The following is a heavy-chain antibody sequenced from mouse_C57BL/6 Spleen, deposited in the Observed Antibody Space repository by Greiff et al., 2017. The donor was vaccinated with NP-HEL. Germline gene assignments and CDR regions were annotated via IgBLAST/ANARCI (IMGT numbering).Heavy chain of an antibody. CDR2: INPNNGGT. V-gene: IGHV1-22*01. CDR3: ARRYYGSSYYYAMDY. J-gene: IGHJ4*01. CDR1: GYTLTDYN. D-gene: IGHD1-1*01. Sequence: VQLQQSGPELVKPGASVKMSCKASGYTLTDYNMHWVKQSHGKSLEWIGYINPNNGGTSYNQKFKGKATLTVNKSSSTAYMELRSLTSEDSAVYYCARRYYGSSYYYAMDYWGQGTSVTVSS.